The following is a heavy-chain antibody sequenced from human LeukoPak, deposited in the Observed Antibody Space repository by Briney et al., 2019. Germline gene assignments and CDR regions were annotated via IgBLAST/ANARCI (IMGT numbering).Heavy chain of an antibody. V-gene: IGHV3-48*02. CDR1: GFTFNSYS. Sequence: GGSLRLSCAASGFTFNSYSMNWVRQTPRKGLEWVSYISTSSETIYYADSVKGRFTISRDNAKKSLYLQMNSLRDEDTAVYFCARDNYGDYVELFDYWGQGTLVTVSS. CDR2: ISTSSETI. CDR3: ARDNYGDYVELFDY. D-gene: IGHD4-17*01. J-gene: IGHJ4*02.